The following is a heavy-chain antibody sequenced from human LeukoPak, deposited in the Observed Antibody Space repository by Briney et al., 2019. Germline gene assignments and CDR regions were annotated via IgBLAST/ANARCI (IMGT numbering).Heavy chain of an antibody. V-gene: IGHV1-18*01. J-gene: IGHJ6*03. CDR2: ISTYNGNT. CDR1: GYTFTSYG. D-gene: IGHD2-15*01. Sequence: ASVKVSCKASGYTFTSYGISWVRQAPGQGLEWMGWISTYNGNTNYAQKLQGRVTMTTDTSTSTAYMELRSLRSDDTAVYYCASYGGGYCSGGSCYSEYYYYYMDVWGKGTMVTVSS. CDR3: ASYGGGYCSGGSCYSEYYYYYMDV.